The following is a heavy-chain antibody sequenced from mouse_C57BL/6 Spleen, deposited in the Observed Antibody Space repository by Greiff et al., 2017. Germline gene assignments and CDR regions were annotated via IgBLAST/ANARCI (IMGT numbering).Heavy chain of an antibody. J-gene: IGHJ2*01. CDR2: IYPRSGNT. D-gene: IGHD2-4*01. CDR1: GYTFTSYG. CDR3: ARDDYDGYYFDD. Sequence: QVQLQQSGAELARPGASVKMSCKASGYTFTSYGISWVKQRTGQGLEWIGEIYPRSGNTYYNEKFKGKATLTADKSSSTAYMELRSLTSEDSAVYVCARDDYDGYYFDDWGQGTTRTVSS. V-gene: IGHV1-81*01.